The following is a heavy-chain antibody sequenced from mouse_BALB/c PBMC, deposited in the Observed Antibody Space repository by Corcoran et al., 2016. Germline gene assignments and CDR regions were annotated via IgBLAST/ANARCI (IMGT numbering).Heavy chain of an antibody. J-gene: IGHJ2*01. Sequence: QIQLQQSGPELVKPGASVKISCKASGYTFTDYYINWVKQKPGQGLEWIGWIYPGSGNTKYNEKFKGKATLTVDTSSSTAYMQLSSLTSEDTAVYFCARGHGNYYFDYWGQGTTLTVSS. V-gene: IGHV1-84*02. CDR3: ARGHGNYYFDY. CDR1: GYTFTDYY. CDR2: IYPGSGNT. D-gene: IGHD2-1*01.